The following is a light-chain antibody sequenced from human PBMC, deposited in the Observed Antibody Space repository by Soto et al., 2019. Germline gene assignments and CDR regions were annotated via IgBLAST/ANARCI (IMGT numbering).Light chain of an antibody. Sequence: ESGLMQSPGTMSLSPGERATLSCRASQSVTSNYLAWYQQKPGQAPRLLICGASSRATGIPDRFSGSGSGTDFTLTITRLEPEDFAVYYCQQYGTSPYTFGQGTKVEIK. CDR1: QSVTSNY. V-gene: IGKV3-20*01. CDR2: GAS. CDR3: QQYGTSPYT. J-gene: IGKJ2*01.